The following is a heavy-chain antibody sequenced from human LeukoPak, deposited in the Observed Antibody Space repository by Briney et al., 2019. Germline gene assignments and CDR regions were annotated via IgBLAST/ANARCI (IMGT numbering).Heavy chain of an antibody. CDR1: GYTFTSYG. V-gene: IGHV1-18*01. J-gene: IGHJ4*02. D-gene: IGHD3-22*01. CDR2: ISVYNGNT. CDR3: ARVDHYDSSGYTVKYSDY. Sequence: ASVKVSCKASGYTFTSYGISWVRQAPGQGLEWMGWISVYNGNTNYAQKLQGRVTMTTDTSTSTAYMELRSLRSDDTAVYYCARVDHYDSSGYTVKYSDYWGQGTLVTVSS.